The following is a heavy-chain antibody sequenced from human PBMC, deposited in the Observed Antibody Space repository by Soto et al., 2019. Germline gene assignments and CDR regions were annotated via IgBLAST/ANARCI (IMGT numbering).Heavy chain of an antibody. CDR3: ARHAAYDSVWGKSDGSDY. J-gene: IGHJ4*02. V-gene: IGHV4-39*01. Sequence: QLQLQESGPGLVKPSETLSLACTVSGGSISSNRYYLDWIRQPPGKGLEWIGSMYYSGATYHNPSLQSRVTISVDTSKNQFSLHLSSVTAADTAVYYCARHAAYDSVWGKSDGSDYWGQGTLVTVSS. D-gene: IGHD3-16*01. CDR2: MYYSGAT. CDR1: GGSISSNRYY.